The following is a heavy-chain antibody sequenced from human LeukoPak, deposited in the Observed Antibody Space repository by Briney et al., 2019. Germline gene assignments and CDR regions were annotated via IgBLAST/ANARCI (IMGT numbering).Heavy chain of an antibody. CDR1: GFTFSSYG. V-gene: IGHV3-33*06. J-gene: IGHJ4*02. D-gene: IGHD5-24*01. Sequence: GRSLRLSCAASGFTFSSYGMHWVSQAPGKGLEWVAAIWYDGSNKYYADSVKGRFTISRDNSKNPLYLQMNSLRAEDTAVYYCAKDRGMATIYYFDYWGQGTLVTVSS. CDR3: AKDRGMATIYYFDY. CDR2: IWYDGSNK.